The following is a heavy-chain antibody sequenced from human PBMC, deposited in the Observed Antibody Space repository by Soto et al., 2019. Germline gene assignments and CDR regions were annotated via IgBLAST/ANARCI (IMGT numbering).Heavy chain of an antibody. D-gene: IGHD3-22*01. V-gene: IGHV4-39*01. J-gene: IGHJ1*01. CDR3: ARKPMMVAEGFQH. Sequence: QLQLQESGPGLVKPSETLSLTCTVSGGSISSSSYYWGWIRQPPGKGLEWIGSIYYSGSTYYNPSLKSRVTISVDTSKNQFSLKLSSVTAADTAVYYCARKPMMVAEGFQHWGQGTLVTVSS. CDR2: IYYSGST. CDR1: GGSISSSSYY.